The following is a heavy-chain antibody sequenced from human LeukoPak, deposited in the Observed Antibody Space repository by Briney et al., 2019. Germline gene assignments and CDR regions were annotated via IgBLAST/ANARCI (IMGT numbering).Heavy chain of an antibody. V-gene: IGHV1-69*13. Sequence: SVKVSCKASGGTFSSYAISWVRQAPGQGLEWMGGIIPVFGTANYAQKFQGRVTITADESTSTAYMELSSLRSEDTAVYYCARVWRSNDAFDIWGQGTMVTVSS. CDR3: ARVWRSNDAFDI. CDR1: GGTFSSYA. J-gene: IGHJ3*02. CDR2: IIPVFGTA. D-gene: IGHD3-16*01.